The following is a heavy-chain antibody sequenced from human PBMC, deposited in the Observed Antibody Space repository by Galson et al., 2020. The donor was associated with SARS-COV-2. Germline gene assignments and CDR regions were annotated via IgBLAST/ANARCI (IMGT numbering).Heavy chain of an antibody. Sequence: GGSLRLSCAASGFTFSSYEMNWVRQAPGKGLEWVSYISSSCSTIYYADSVKGRFTISRDNAKNSLYLQMNSLRAEDTAVYYCSGEMAYYGSGSYRDYWGQGTLVTVSS. J-gene: IGHJ4*02. CDR3: SGEMAYYGSGSYRDY. D-gene: IGHD3-10*01. CDR1: GFTFSSYE. V-gene: IGHV3-48*03. CDR2: ISSSCSTI.